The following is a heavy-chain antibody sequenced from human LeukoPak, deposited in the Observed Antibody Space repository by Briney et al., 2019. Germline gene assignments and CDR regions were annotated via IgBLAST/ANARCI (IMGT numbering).Heavy chain of an antibody. D-gene: IGHD2-21*02. CDR3: AKKTSYCAGDCYPYYFDY. CDR1: GFTFSSYT. J-gene: IGHJ4*01. Sequence: PGGSLGLSCAASGFTFSSYTMTWVRQAPGKGLEWVSGITRSSDSTYYADSVKGRFTVSRDNSRNTLFLQMNSLRAEDTAVYYCAKKTSYCAGDCYPYYFDYWGHGTLVTVSS. CDR2: ITRSSDST. V-gene: IGHV3-23*01.